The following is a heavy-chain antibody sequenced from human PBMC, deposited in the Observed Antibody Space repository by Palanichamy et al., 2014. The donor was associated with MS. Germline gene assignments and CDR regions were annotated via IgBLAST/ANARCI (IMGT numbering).Heavy chain of an antibody. CDR2: INSDGSIS. CDR1: DSPSVTTG. CDR3: TTRGVDY. Sequence: EVQLVESGGGLAQPRGVPETLLCRPLDSPSVTTGCTGSAKFQGRGWCGVSRINSDGSISTYADSVKGRFTISRDNAKNTLYLQMNSLRAEDTALYYCTTRGVDYWGQGTLVTVSS. V-gene: IGHV3-74*01. J-gene: IGHJ4*02.